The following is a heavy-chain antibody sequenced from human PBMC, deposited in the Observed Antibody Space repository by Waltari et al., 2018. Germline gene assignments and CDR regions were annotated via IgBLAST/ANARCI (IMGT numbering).Heavy chain of an antibody. V-gene: IGHV1-18*01. D-gene: IGHD3-22*01. CDR3: ARSDLSYYYDSSGYYLDN. J-gene: IGHJ4*02. CDR2: ISAYNGNT. Sequence: QVQLVQSGAEVKKPGASVKVSCKASGYTFTSYGISWVRQAPGQGLEWMGWISAYNGNTNYAQKLQGRVTMTTDTSTSTAYMELRSLRSDDTAVYYCARSDLSYYYDSSGYYLDNWGQGTLVTVSS. CDR1: GYTFTSYG.